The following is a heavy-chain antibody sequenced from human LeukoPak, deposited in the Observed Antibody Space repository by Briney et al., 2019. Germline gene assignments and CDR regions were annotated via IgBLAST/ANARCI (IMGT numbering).Heavy chain of an antibody. D-gene: IGHD6-6*01. J-gene: IGHJ6*03. CDR2: INHSGST. Sequence: SETLSLTCAVYGGSFSGYYWSWIRQPPGKGLEWIGEINHSGSTNYNPSLKSRVTISVDTSKNQFSLKLSSVTAADTAVYYCAGGGYSSSSENYYYYMDVWGKGTTVTVSS. V-gene: IGHV4-34*01. CDR3: AGGGYSSSSENYYYYMDV. CDR1: GGSFSGYY.